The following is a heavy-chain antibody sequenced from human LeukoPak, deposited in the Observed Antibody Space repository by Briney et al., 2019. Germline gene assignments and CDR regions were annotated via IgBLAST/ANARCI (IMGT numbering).Heavy chain of an antibody. Sequence: PGGSLRLSCAASGFTVSDNYTSWVRQAPGKGLEWVSAISGGGSTYYLDSVRGRFTISRDNSKNTLYLQMNSLRAEDTAIYSCARDIRGSGNYGWFDPWGQGTLVTVSS. CDR1: GFTVSDNY. CDR2: ISGGGST. V-gene: IGHV3-53*01. CDR3: ARDIRGSGNYGWFDP. D-gene: IGHD3-10*01. J-gene: IGHJ5*02.